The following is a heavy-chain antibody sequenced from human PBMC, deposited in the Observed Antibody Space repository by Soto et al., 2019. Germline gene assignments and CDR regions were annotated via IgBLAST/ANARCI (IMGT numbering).Heavy chain of an antibody. Sequence: GSLRLSCAASGFAFSTYGIHWVRQAPGKGLEWVAVIWYDGSNKYYADSVKGRFTISRDNSKSTLHLQMNSLKDDDTAVYYGARASGPFDYWGQGTQVTFSS. CDR2: IWYDGSNK. CDR1: GFAFSTYG. D-gene: IGHD5-12*01. V-gene: IGHV3-33*01. CDR3: ARASGPFDY. J-gene: IGHJ4*02.